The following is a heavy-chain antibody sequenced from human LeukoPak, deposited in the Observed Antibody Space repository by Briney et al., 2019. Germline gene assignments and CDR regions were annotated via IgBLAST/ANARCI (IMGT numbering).Heavy chain of an antibody. V-gene: IGHV4-4*02. CDR2: IYHSGGT. Sequence: SETLSLTCAVSGGSISTTNCWSWVRQPPGKGLEWIGEIYHSGGTNYNPSLKSRVTISVDKSKNQFSLKLNSATAADTAVYYCARGMTGNWYYFDYWGQGTLVTVSS. J-gene: IGHJ4*02. CDR3: ARGMTGNWYYFDY. D-gene: IGHD1-14*01. CDR1: GGSISTTNC.